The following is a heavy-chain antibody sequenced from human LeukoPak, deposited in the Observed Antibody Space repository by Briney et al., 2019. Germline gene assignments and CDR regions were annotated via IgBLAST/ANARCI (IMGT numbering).Heavy chain of an antibody. Sequence: GGSLRLSCAASGFTFSSYGMHWVRQAPGKGLEWVSVIYSGGSTYYADSVKGRFTISRDNSKNTLYLQMNSLRAEDTAVYYCARGTEAYSSCQHWGQGTLVTVSS. CDR2: IYSGGST. CDR1: GFTFSSYG. J-gene: IGHJ1*01. V-gene: IGHV3-NL1*01. D-gene: IGHD6-13*01. CDR3: ARGTEAYSSCQH.